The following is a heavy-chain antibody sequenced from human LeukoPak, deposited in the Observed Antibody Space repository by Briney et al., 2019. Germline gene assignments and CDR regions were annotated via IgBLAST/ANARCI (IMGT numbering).Heavy chain of an antibody. CDR2: ISAGADVI. V-gene: IGHV3-23*01. CDR3: VRDDDRPDNGLDY. CDR1: GFSFRDYP. Sequence: GGSLRLSCEAAGFSFRDYPMGWVRRASGKRLEWVSGISAGADVIFYADPVKGRFTISRDNSKNTLYLQMNSLRAEDTAVYYCVRDDDRPDNGLDYWGQGTLVTVSS. J-gene: IGHJ4*02. D-gene: IGHD3-22*01.